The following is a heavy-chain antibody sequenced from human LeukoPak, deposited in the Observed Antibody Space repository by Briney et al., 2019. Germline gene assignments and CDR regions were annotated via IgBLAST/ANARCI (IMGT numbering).Heavy chain of an antibody. CDR2: TYYTSKWIT. CDR3: ARGYWAYGMDV. V-gene: IGHV6-1*01. CDR1: GDSVSSTTTA. Sequence: SQTLSLTCAISGDSVSSTTTAWNWIRKSPSRDLEWLGRTYYTSKWITDYAVSVKGRITVNPNTSNNQFSLQLNSVTPEDTAVYYCARGYWAYGMDVWGPGTTVTVSS. D-gene: IGHD6-13*01. J-gene: IGHJ6*02.